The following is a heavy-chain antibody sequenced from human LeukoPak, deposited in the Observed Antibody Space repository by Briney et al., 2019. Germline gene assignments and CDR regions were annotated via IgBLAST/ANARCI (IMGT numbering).Heavy chain of an antibody. CDR1: GLTFTTYS. D-gene: IGHD2-8*01. CDR2: ISSSGDFI. J-gene: IGHJ4*02. Sequence: PGGSLRPSCVASGLTFTTYSMNWVRLAPGKGLEWVSSISSSGDFIHYADSVKGRFTISRDNAKNSLYLQMNSLRAEDTAIYYCAGRDCTNGLCRFDYWGQGTLVTVSS. V-gene: IGHV3-21*01. CDR3: AGRDCTNGLCRFDY.